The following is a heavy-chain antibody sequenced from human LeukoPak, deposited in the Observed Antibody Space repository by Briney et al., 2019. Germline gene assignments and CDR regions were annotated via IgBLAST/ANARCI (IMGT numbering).Heavy chain of an antibody. Sequence: PGGSLRLSCAGAGFTFSNYGMSWVRQAPGKGLEWVSAISGSGGSTYYADSVKGRFTISRDNSKNTLYLQMNSLRAEDTAVYYCAKDQYDFWSGYPDAFDIWGQGTMVTVSS. CDR3: AKDQYDFWSGYPDAFDI. CDR1: GFTFSNYG. V-gene: IGHV3-23*01. CDR2: ISGSGGST. J-gene: IGHJ3*02. D-gene: IGHD3-3*01.